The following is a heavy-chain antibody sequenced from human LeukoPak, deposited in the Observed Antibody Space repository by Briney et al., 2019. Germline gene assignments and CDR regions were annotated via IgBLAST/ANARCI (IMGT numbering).Heavy chain of an antibody. Sequence: PGGSLRLSCAASGFTFSDSGMHWVRQAPGKGLEWVAFIRYDGSNKYYADSVKGRFTISRDNSKNTLYLQMNSLRAEDTAVYYCARGFSDYYDRTYYYGMDVWGQGTTVTVSS. D-gene: IGHD3-10*02. CDR3: ARGFSDYYDRTYYYGMDV. CDR1: GFTFSDSG. J-gene: IGHJ6*02. V-gene: IGHV3-30*02. CDR2: IRYDGSNK.